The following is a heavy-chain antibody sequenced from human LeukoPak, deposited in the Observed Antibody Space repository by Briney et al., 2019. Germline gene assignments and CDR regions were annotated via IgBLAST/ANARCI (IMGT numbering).Heavy chain of an antibody. Sequence: GESLKISCKSSGYSFSSYWIAWVRQMPGKGLEWMGIIFPGDSDTRHSPSFQGQVTISADKSISTAYLQWSSLKASDTAMYYCARQGPYGDFDYWGQGTLVTVSS. D-gene: IGHD4/OR15-4a*01. CDR3: ARQGPYGDFDY. CDR2: IFPGDSDT. CDR1: GYSFSSYW. J-gene: IGHJ4*02. V-gene: IGHV5-51*01.